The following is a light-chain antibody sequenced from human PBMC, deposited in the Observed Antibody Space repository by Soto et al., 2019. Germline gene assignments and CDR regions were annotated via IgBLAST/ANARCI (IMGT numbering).Light chain of an antibody. CDR1: QSVSSY. CDR3: QQRSNWPIT. Sequence: EIVLTHSPATLALSPWEGATLSCRASQSVSSYLAWYQQKPGQAPRLLIYDASNRATGIPARFSGSGSGTDFTLTISSLEPEDFAVYYCQQRSNWPITFGQGTRLEIK. CDR2: DAS. J-gene: IGKJ5*01. V-gene: IGKV3-11*01.